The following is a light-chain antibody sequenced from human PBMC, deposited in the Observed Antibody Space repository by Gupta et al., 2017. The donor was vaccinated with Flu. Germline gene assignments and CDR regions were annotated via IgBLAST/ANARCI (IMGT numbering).Light chain of an antibody. J-gene: IGKJ4*01. CDR3: QQRSNWPLT. CDR2: GAS. CDR1: QSVSSY. V-gene: IGKV3-11*01. Sequence: EIVLTQSPATLSLSPGERATLSCRASQSVSSYLAWYQQKPGQAPRLFIYGASNRATGIPARFCGSGSGTDFTLTISSLEPEDFAVYYCQQRSNWPLTFGGGTKVEIK.